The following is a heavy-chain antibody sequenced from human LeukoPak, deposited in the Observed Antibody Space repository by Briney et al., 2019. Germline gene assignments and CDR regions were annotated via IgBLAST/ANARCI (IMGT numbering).Heavy chain of an antibody. CDR2: INQDGSEK. D-gene: IGHD3-10*01. CDR1: GFSFSSYR. J-gene: IGHJ4*02. CDR3: ARHAQWFGQFQYHFDY. V-gene: IGHV3-7*01. Sequence: PGGSLRLSCAASGFSFSSYRMSWVRQAPGKGLEWVANINQDGSEKYYVDSVKGRFTVSRDNAKNSLYVQMNSLRAEDTAVYYCARHAQWFGQFQYHFDYWGQGTLVTVSS.